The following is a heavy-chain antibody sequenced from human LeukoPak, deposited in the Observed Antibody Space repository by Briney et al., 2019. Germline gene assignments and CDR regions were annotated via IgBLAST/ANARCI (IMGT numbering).Heavy chain of an antibody. J-gene: IGHJ3*02. D-gene: IGHD3-22*01. Sequence: SETLSLTCTVSGGSISSYYWSWIRQPPGKGLEWIGYIYYSGSTNYNPSLKSRVTVSVDTSKNQFSLKLSSVTAADTAVYYCARDRPDYYDSSGYHLAAFDIWGQGTMVTVSS. CDR2: IYYSGST. CDR3: ARDRPDYYDSSGYHLAAFDI. CDR1: GGSISSYY. V-gene: IGHV4-59*01.